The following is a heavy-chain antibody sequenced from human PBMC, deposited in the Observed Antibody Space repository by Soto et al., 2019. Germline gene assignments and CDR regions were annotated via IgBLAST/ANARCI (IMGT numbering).Heavy chain of an antibody. D-gene: IGHD3-22*01. CDR2: IIPIVETP. J-gene: IGHJ5*02. Sequence: SVEVSFKASGGTFNSYDINWVRQAPGQGLEWMGGIIPIVETPKYAQKFQGRVTITADESTNTVYMELSSLRSEDTAMYYCARLSRPNYYDTSGFFKDNWFDPWGQGPLVTVSS. V-gene: IGHV1-69*13. CDR3: ARLSRPNYYDTSGFFKDNWFDP. CDR1: GGTFNSYD.